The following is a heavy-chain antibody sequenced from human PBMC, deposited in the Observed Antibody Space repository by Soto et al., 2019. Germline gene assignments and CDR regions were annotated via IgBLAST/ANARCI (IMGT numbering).Heavy chain of an antibody. D-gene: IGHD3-22*01. CDR1: GGSFSGYY. V-gene: IGHV4-34*01. CDR2: INHSGST. J-gene: IGHJ4*02. CDR3: ARVYYDSSGYYLRFFDY. Sequence: SETLSLTCAVYGGSFSGYYWSWIRQPPGKGLEWIGEINHSGSTNYNPSLKSRVTISVDTSKNQFSLKLSSVTAADTAVYYCARVYYDSSGYYLRFFDYWGQGTMVTVYS.